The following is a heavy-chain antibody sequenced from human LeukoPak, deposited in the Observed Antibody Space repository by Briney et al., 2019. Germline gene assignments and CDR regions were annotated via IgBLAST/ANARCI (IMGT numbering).Heavy chain of an antibody. D-gene: IGHD6-19*01. CDR2: IDSGGRT. J-gene: IGHJ4*02. CDR1: GFTFSTYS. Sequence: GGSLRLSCAASGFTFSTYSMSWVRQAPGKGLEWVSNIDSGGRTYFADSVKGRFTISRDNSKNTLYLQMNSLRAEDTAVYYCAKDSPGGSGWYGYPDYWGQGTLVTASS. CDR3: AKDSPGGSGWYGYPDY. V-gene: IGHV3-23*01.